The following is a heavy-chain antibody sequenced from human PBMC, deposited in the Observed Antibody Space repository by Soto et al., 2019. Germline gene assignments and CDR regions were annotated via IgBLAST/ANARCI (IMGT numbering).Heavy chain of an antibody. V-gene: IGHV3-23*01. CDR3: ADADGYSYPNWYFDL. CDR1: GFTFSSYA. J-gene: IGHJ2*01. D-gene: IGHD5-18*01. Sequence: PGGSLRLSCAASGFTFSSYAMSWVRQAPGKGLEWVSSISGSGGSTYYADSVKGRFTISRDNSKNTLYLQMNSLRAEDTAVYYCADADGYSYPNWYFDLWGHGTLVTVSS. CDR2: ISGSGGST.